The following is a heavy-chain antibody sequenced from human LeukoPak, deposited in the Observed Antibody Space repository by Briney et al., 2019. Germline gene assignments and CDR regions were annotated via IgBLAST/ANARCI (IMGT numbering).Heavy chain of an antibody. D-gene: IGHD6-13*01. CDR2: ISYDGSNK. Sequence: GGSLRLSCAASGFTFSSYGMHWVRQAPGKGLEGVAVISYDGSNKYYADSVKGRFTISRDSSKNTLYLQMNSLRAEDTAVYYCAKDEGYSSSWYFHYFDYWGQGTLVTVSS. J-gene: IGHJ4*02. CDR3: AKDEGYSSSWYFHYFDY. CDR1: GFTFSSYG. V-gene: IGHV3-30*18.